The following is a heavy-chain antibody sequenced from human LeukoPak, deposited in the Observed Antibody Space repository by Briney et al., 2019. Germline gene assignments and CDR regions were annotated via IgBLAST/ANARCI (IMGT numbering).Heavy chain of an antibody. CDR1: GFTFSSFG. V-gene: IGHV3-33*01. J-gene: IGHJ5*02. CDR3: ARDRYGSGNGWFDP. Sequence: GTSLRLSCAASGFTFSSFGMHWVRQAPGKGLEWVALIWFDGSNKYYAESVKGRFTISRDNSKNTPYLQMNSLRGEDTAMYFCARDRYGSGNGWFDPWGQGTLVTVSS. CDR2: IWFDGSNK. D-gene: IGHD6-19*01.